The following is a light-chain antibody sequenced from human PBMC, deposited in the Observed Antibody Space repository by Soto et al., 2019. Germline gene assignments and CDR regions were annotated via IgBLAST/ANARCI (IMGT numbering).Light chain of an antibody. V-gene: IGLV2-14*01. CDR3: ATWDDSLSGHYV. CDR1: SRDVGGYNY. CDR2: EVS. Sequence: QSALTQPASVSGSPGQSITISCTGTSRDVGGYNYVSWHQQHPGKAPKVIITEVSNRPSGVSDRFSGSKSGNTASLTISGLQAEDEADYYCATWDDSLSGHYVFGTGTKLTVL. J-gene: IGLJ1*01.